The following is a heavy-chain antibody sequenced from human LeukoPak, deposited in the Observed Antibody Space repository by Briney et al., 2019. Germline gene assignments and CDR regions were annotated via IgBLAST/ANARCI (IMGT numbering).Heavy chain of an antibody. CDR1: GFTFSSWS. CDR3: ARSPYSSGRSPFDY. J-gene: IGHJ4*02. Sequence: PGGSLRLSCAASGFTFSSWSMNWVRQAPGKGLEWVSSISTSSSYMYYAVSVRGRFTISRDNAKNSLSLQMNSLRVEDTAVYYCARSPYSSGRSPFDYWGQGTLLPVSS. V-gene: IGHV3-21*01. D-gene: IGHD6-19*01. CDR2: ISTSSSYM.